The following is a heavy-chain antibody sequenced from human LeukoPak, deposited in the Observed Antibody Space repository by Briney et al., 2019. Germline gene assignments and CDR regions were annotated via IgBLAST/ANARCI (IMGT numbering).Heavy chain of an antibody. CDR3: AREIYYYDSSGQTRDAFDI. J-gene: IGHJ3*02. CDR2: INPNSGGT. CDR1: GYTFTGYY. Sequence: ASVKVSCKASGYTFTGYYMHWVRQAPGQGLEWMGWINPNSGGTNYAQKFQGRVNMTSDTSISTAYMELSRLRSDDTAVYYCAREIYYYDSSGQTRDAFDIWGQGTMVTVSS. D-gene: IGHD3-22*01. V-gene: IGHV1-2*02.